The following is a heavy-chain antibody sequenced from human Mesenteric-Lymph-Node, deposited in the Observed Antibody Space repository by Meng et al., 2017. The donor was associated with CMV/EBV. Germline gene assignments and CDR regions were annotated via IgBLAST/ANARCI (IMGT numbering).Heavy chain of an antibody. V-gene: IGHV3-21*01. Sequence: GESLKISCAASGFTFSSYSMNWVRQAPGKGLEWVPSITSSSSYIYYADSVKGRFTISRDNAKNSLYLQMNSLRAEDTAVYYCARGAIDYWGQGTLVTVSS. CDR1: GFTFSSYS. CDR3: ARGAIDY. CDR2: ITSSSSYI. J-gene: IGHJ4*02.